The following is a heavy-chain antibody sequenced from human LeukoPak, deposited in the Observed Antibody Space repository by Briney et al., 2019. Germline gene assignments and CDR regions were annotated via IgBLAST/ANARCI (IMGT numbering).Heavy chain of an antibody. V-gene: IGHV3-11*06. Sequence: GGSLRLSCAASGFTFSDYYMSWIRQAPGKGLEWVSSISSSSSYIYYADSVKGRFTISRDNAKNSLFLQMDSLRAEDTAVYYCARDPPSRGTRYFDYWGQGTLVTVSS. CDR2: ISSSSSYI. D-gene: IGHD3-16*01. CDR1: GFTFSDYY. J-gene: IGHJ4*02. CDR3: ARDPPSRGTRYFDY.